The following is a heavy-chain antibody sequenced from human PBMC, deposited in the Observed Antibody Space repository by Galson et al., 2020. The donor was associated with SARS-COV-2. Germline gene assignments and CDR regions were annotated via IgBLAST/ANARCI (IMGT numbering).Heavy chain of an antibody. J-gene: IGHJ6*02. CDR3: ARVDYYYYGMDV. V-gene: IGHV4-30-2*01. CDR2: IYHSGST. CDR1: GGSISSGGYS. Sequence: SQTLSLTCAVSGGSISSGGYSWSWIRQPPGKGLEWIGYIYHSGSTYYNPSLKSRVTISVDRSKNQFSLKLSSVTAADTAVYYCARVDYYYYGMDVWGQGTTVTVS.